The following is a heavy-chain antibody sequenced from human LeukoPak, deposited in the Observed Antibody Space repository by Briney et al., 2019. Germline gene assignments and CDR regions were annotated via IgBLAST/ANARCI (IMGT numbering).Heavy chain of an antibody. V-gene: IGHV3-23*01. Sequence: GGSLRLSCAASGFTFSSYAMSWVRQAPGKGLEWVSAISGSGGSTYYADSVKGRFTISRDNSKNTLYLQMNSLRAEDTAVYYCGKDQTGYSSSWYGWAFDYWGQGTLVTVSS. CDR3: GKDQTGYSSSWYGWAFDY. D-gene: IGHD6-13*01. CDR2: ISGSGGST. J-gene: IGHJ4*02. CDR1: GFTFSSYA.